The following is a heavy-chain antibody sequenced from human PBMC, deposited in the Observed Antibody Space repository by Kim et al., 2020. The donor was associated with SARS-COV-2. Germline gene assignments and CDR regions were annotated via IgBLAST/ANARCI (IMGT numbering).Heavy chain of an antibody. CDR2: INTNTGNP. D-gene: IGHD6-13*01. V-gene: IGHV7-4-1*02. CDR1: GYTFTSYA. J-gene: IGHJ6*02. CDR3: ASFPGNIAAAGTPYYYYYGRDV. Sequence: ASVKVSCKASGYTFTSYAMNWVRQAPGQGLEWMGWINTNTGNPTYAQGFTGRFVFSLDTSVSTAYLQISSLKAEDTAVYYCASFPGNIAAAGTPYYYYYGRDVWGQGTTVTVSS.